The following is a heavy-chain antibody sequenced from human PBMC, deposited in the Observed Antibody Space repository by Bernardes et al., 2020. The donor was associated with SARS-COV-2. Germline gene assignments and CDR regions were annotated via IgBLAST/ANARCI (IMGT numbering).Heavy chain of an antibody. CDR2: ISINGDHT. Sequence: GGSLRLSCSVSGFTFSNYAMHWVRQAPGTGLEYVSAISINGDHTFYVDSVKGRFIISRDDSKNMLYLQMSSLRVEDTAIYFCVKGSVAVAGVDYWGQGTLVTGSA. CDR1: GFTFSNYA. J-gene: IGHJ4*02. D-gene: IGHD6-19*01. V-gene: IGHV3-64D*06. CDR3: VKGSVAVAGVDY.